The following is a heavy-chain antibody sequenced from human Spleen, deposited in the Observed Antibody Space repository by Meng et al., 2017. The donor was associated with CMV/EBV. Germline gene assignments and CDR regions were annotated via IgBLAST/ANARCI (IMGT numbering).Heavy chain of an antibody. CDR2: ISYDGSNK. CDR1: GFAFSDYA. CDR3: ARDPTDRVEQYYFDY. Sequence: GGSLRLSCAASGFAFSDYAMHWVRQAPGKGLEWVAVISYDGSNKYYADSVKGRFTISRDNSKNTLYLQMNSLRAEDTAVYYCARDPTDRVEQYYFDYWGQGTLVTVSS. J-gene: IGHJ4*02. V-gene: IGHV3-30-3*01. D-gene: IGHD1/OR15-1a*01.